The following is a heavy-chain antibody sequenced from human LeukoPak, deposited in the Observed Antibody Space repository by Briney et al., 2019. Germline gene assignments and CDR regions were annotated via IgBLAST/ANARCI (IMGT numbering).Heavy chain of an antibody. CDR3: ARHLRTPDYYDSSDHYAFDI. D-gene: IGHD3-22*01. V-gene: IGHV5-51*01. CDR1: GYSFTSYW. Sequence: GESLKISCKGSGYSFTSYWIGWVRQMPGKGLEWMGIIYPGDSDTRYSPSFQGQVTISADKSISTAYLQWSSLRASDTAMYYCARHLRTPDYYDSSDHYAFDIWGQGTMVTVSS. J-gene: IGHJ3*02. CDR2: IYPGDSDT.